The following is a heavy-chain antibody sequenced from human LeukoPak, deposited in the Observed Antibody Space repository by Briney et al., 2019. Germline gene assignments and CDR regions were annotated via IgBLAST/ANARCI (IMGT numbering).Heavy chain of an antibody. J-gene: IGHJ4*02. D-gene: IGHD4-17*01. CDR2: ISRTSSTI. V-gene: IGHV3-48*02. CDR3: ARDKDNDYGDHSDY. CDR1: GFTFSSYN. Sequence: GGSLRLSCAASGFTFSSYNMNWVRQAPGKGLEWVSYISRTSSTIYYADSVKGRFTISRDNAKNSLYLQMNSLRDEDTAVYYCARDKDNDYGDHSDYWGQGTLVTVSS.